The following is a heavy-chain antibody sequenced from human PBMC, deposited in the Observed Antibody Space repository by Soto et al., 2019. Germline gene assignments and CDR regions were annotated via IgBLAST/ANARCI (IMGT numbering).Heavy chain of an antibody. CDR1: GFSLSTSGVG. CDR2: IYWDDDK. D-gene: IGHD1-1*01. J-gene: IGHJ5*02. V-gene: IGHV2-5*02. Sequence: QITLKESGPTLVKPTQTLTLTCTFSGFSLSTSGVGVGWIRQPPGKALEWLALIYWDDDKRYNPSLKSRLTIIKDPSKNQVVLTMTNMDPVDTATYYCTSRTQPPGWFDPWGQGTLVTVSS. CDR3: TSRTQPPGWFDP.